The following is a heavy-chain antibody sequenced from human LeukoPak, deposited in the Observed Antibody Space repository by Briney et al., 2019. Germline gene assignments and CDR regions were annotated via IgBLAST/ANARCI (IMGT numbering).Heavy chain of an antibody. CDR1: GFTFSSSW. V-gene: IGHV3-74*01. CDR3: VRDRFYGMDV. CDR2: INHDGTTT. J-gene: IGHJ6*02. Sequence: GGSLRLSCAASGFTFSSSWMHWVRQAPGQGLVWVSRINHDGTTTNYVDSVKGRLTISRDNSKSTLYLQMNSLRAEDTAVYYCVRDRFYGMDVWGQGTTVTVSS.